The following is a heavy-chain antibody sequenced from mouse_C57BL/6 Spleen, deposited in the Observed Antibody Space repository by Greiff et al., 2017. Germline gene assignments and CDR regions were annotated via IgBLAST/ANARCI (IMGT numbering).Heavy chain of an antibody. CDR2: IRSKSNNYAT. CDR1: GFSFNTYA. Sequence: EVQLVESGGGLVQPKGSLKLSCAASGFSFNTYAMNWVRQAPGKGLEWVARIRSKSNNYATYYADSVKDRFTISRDDSESMLYLKMNNLKTEDTAMYYCVRQKTGSYFDYWGQGTTLTVSS. D-gene: IGHD4-1*01. V-gene: IGHV10-1*01. CDR3: VRQKTGSYFDY. J-gene: IGHJ2*01.